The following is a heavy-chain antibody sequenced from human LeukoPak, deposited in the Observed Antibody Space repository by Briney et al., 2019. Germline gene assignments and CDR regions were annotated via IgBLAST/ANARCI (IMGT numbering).Heavy chain of an antibody. Sequence: ASVKVSCKVSGYTLTELSMHWVRQAPGKGLEWMGGFDPEDGETIYAQKFQGRVTMTRDTSISTAYMELSSLRSDDTAVYYCARGRLGTWFGELKAWGQGTLVTVSS. J-gene: IGHJ5*02. CDR2: FDPEDGET. V-gene: IGHV1-24*01. CDR1: GYTLTELS. D-gene: IGHD3-10*01. CDR3: ARGRLGTWFGELKA.